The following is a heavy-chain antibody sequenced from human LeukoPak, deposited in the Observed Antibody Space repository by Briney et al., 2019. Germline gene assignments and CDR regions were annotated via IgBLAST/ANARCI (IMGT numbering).Heavy chain of an antibody. CDR3: ARDHIVGATNFDY. Sequence: GGSLRLSCAASGFTFSSYAMSWVRQAPGKGLEWVANIKQDGSEKYYVDSVKGRFTISRDNAKNSLYLQVNSLRAEDTAVYYCARDHIVGATNFDYWGQGTLVTVSS. CDR1: GFTFSSYA. J-gene: IGHJ4*02. V-gene: IGHV3-7*04. D-gene: IGHD1-26*01. CDR2: IKQDGSEK.